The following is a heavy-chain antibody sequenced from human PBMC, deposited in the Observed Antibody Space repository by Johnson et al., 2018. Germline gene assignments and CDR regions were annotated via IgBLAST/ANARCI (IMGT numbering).Heavy chain of an antibody. D-gene: IGHD1-26*01. CDR1: GFTFSSYD. J-gene: IGHJ3*02. CDR3: ARAGATSSRSDAFDI. Sequence: VQLQESGGGVVQPGRSLRLSCAASGFTFSSYDMHWVRQATGKGLEWVSAIGTAGDTYYPGSVKGRFTISRENAKNSLYLQRNSLRAGDTAVYYCARAGATSSRSDAFDIWGQGTMVTVSS. V-gene: IGHV3-13*01. CDR2: IGTAGDT.